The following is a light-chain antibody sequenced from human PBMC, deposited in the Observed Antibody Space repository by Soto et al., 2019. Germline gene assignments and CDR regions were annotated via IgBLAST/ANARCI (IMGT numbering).Light chain of an antibody. CDR1: QSISSSF. V-gene: IGKV3-20*01. CDR2: DAS. CDR3: QLHGSSPPQYP. Sequence: EIVLTQSPVTLSLSPGERATLSCRASQSISSSFLAGYQQKPGQAPRLVMFDASSRAPDIPDRFSGSGSGTDFTLTIRSLEPEDLAVYYCQLHGSSPPQYPFGQGTKVEIK. J-gene: IGKJ2*01.